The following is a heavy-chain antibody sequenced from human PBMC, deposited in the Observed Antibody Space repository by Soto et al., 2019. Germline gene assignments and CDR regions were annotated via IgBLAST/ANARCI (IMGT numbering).Heavy chain of an antibody. J-gene: IGHJ6*03. CDR2: ISSSSSYI. V-gene: IGHV3-21*01. D-gene: IGHD6-19*01. CDR3: AREGDIQWLGPDYYYYYYMDV. CDR1: GFTFSSYS. Sequence: GGSLRLSCAASGFTFSSYSMNWVRQAPGKGLEWVSSISSSSSYIYYADSVKGRFTISRDNAKNSLYLQMNSLRAEETAVYYCAREGDIQWLGPDYYYYYYMDVWGKGTTVTVSS.